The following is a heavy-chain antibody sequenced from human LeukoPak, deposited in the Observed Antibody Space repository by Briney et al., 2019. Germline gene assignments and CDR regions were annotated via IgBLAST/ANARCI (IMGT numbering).Heavy chain of an antibody. CDR3: AGGYGFDY. Sequence: PGGSLRLSCAASGFXFNTYWIHWVRQAPGKGLVWVSRINSDGTTTSYADSVKGRFTISRDNAKTTLYLQMHSLRAEDTAVYYCAGGYGFDYWGQGTLVTVSS. CDR1: GFXFNTYW. CDR2: INSDGTTT. V-gene: IGHV3-74*01. J-gene: IGHJ4*02. D-gene: IGHD5-18*01.